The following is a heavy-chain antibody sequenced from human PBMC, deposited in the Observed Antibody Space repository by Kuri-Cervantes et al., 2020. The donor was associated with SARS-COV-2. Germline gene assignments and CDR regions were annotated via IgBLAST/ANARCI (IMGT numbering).Heavy chain of an antibody. D-gene: IGHD3-3*01. Sequence: GGSLRLPCAASGFTFSSYWMSWVRQAPGKGLEWVANIKQDGSEKYYVDSVKGRFTISRDNAKNSLYLQMNSLRAEDTAVYYCASVFLEGYNWFDPWGQGTLVTVSS. CDR3: ASVFLEGYNWFDP. CDR2: IKQDGSEK. J-gene: IGHJ5*02. V-gene: IGHV3-7*01. CDR1: GFTFSSYW.